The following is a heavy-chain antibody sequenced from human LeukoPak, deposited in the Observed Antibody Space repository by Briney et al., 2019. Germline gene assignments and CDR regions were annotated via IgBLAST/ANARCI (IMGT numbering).Heavy chain of an antibody. CDR1: GFTFSSYG. CDR2: IRYDGSNK. V-gene: IGHV3-30*02. Sequence: PGGSLRLSCAASGFTFSSYGMHWVRQAPGKGLEWVAFIRYDGSNKYYADSVKGRFTISRDNSKNTLYLQMNSLRAEDTAVYYCAREYRFLEWLLLPFSDDAFDIWGQGTMVTVSS. CDR3: AREYRFLEWLLLPFSDDAFDI. J-gene: IGHJ3*02. D-gene: IGHD3-3*01.